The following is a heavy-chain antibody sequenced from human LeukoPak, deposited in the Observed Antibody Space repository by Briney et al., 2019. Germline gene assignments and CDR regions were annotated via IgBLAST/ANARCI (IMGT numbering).Heavy chain of an antibody. V-gene: IGHV3-30*04. J-gene: IGHJ4*02. CDR1: GFTFSSYA. Sequence: TGGSLRLSCAASGFTFSSYAMHWVRQAPGKGLEWVAVISYDGSNKYYADSVKGRFTISRDNSKNTLYLQMNSLRAEDTAVFYCARGAVAGIYHFDFWGQGTLVTVSS. CDR3: ARGAVAGIYHFDF. D-gene: IGHD6-19*01. CDR2: ISYDGSNK.